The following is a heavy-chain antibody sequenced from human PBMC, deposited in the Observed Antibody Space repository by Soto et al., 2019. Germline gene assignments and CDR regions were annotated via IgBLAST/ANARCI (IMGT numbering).Heavy chain of an antibody. V-gene: IGHV4-39*01. Sequence: QLQLQESGPGLVTPSETLSLICNVSGVAIRSTSYYWTWIRQPPGKGLEWIGAIYFSGSTFYNPSLKSRVSISVDTSKYQFSLNLTSVTYGETSVYYCSRHGSYWGQGTLVTVSS. CDR1: GVAIRSTSYY. J-gene: IGHJ4*02. CDR2: IYFSGST. CDR3: SRHGSY.